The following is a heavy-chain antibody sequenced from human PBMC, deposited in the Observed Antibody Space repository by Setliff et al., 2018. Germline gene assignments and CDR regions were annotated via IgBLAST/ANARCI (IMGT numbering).Heavy chain of an antibody. CDR3: ARESYYYYMDV. CDR1: GGSITSGSYY. Sequence: SETLSLTCAVSGGSITSGSYYWSWIRQPAGRGLEWIGRIYTSGTTNYSPSLKSRVSISVDMSKNQFSLKLSSVTAADTAVSYTARESYYYYMDVWGKGTAVTVSS. CDR2: IYTSGTT. V-gene: IGHV4-61*02. J-gene: IGHJ6*03.